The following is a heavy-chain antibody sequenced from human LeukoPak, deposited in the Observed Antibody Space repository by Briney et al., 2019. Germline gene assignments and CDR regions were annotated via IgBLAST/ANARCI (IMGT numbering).Heavy chain of an antibody. V-gene: IGHV5-51*01. CDR3: ARLPTYHDYVWGSYRPTNYFDY. D-gene: IGHD3-16*02. CDR1: GYSFTSYW. CDR2: IYPGDSDT. Sequence: GESLKISCKGSGYSFTSYWIGWVRQMPGKGLEWMGIIYPGDSDTRYSPSFQGQVTISADKSISTAYLQWSSLKASDTAMYYCARLPTYHDYVWGSYRPTNYFDYWGQGTLVTVSS. J-gene: IGHJ4*02.